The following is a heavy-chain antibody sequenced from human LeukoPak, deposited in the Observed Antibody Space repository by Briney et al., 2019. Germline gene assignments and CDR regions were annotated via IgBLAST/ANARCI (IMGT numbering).Heavy chain of an antibody. D-gene: IGHD3-3*01. CDR1: GGSISSSNW. Sequence: SGTLSLTCAVSGGSISSSNWWRWVRQPPGKGLEWIGEIYHSGSTNYNPSLKSRVTTSVDKSKNQFSLKLSSVTAADTAVYYCARRSFFLEWPFDYWGQGTLVTVSS. V-gene: IGHV4-4*02. CDR2: IYHSGST. J-gene: IGHJ4*02. CDR3: ARRSFFLEWPFDY.